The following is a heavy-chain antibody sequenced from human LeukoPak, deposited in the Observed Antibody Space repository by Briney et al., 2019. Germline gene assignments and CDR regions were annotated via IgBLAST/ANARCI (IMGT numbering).Heavy chain of an antibody. CDR3: AKVGPCSSTSCYYYYYYGMDV. D-gene: IGHD2-2*01. Sequence: GGSLRLSCAASGFTFSSYAMSWVRQAPGKGLEWVSAISGSGGSTYYADSVKGRFTISRDNSKNTLYLQMNSLRAEATAVYYCAKVGPCSSTSCYYYYYYGMDVWGQGTTVTVSS. CDR2: ISGSGGST. V-gene: IGHV3-23*01. J-gene: IGHJ6*02. CDR1: GFTFSSYA.